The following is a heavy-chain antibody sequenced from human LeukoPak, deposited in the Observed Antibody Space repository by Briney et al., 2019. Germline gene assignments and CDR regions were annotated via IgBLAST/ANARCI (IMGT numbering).Heavy chain of an antibody. CDR3: ARSKKGYYYDSSGYYGVDY. CDR1: GYTFTSYY. CDR2: INPSGGST. V-gene: IGHV1-46*01. Sequence: ASVKVSCKASGYTFTSYYMHWVRQAPGQGLEWMGIINPSGGSTSYAQKFQGRVTMTRDMSTSTVYMELSSLRSEDTAVYYCARSKKGYYYDSSGYYGVDYWGQGTLVTVSS. D-gene: IGHD3-22*01. J-gene: IGHJ4*02.